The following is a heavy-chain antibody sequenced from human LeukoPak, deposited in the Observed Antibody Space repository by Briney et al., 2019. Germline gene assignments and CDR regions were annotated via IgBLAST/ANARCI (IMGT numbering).Heavy chain of an antibody. CDR1: GFTFSTYR. Sequence: GGSLRLSCAASGFTFSTYRMNWVRQAPGNGLEWVLYISSSSSTIHYADSVKGRFTISRDNAKNTLYLQMNSLRDADTAVYYCARDSRDYVFDYWGQGALVTVSS. CDR3: ARDSRDYVFDY. D-gene: IGHD4-17*01. J-gene: IGHJ4*02. V-gene: IGHV3-48*02. CDR2: ISSSSSTI.